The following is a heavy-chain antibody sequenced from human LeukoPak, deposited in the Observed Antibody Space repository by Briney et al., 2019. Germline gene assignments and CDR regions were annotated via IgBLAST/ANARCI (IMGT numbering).Heavy chain of an antibody. Sequence: ASVKVSCKASGYTFTGYYMHWVRQAPGQGLEWMGWINPNSGGTNYAQKFQGRVTMTRDTSISIAYMELSRLRSDDTAVYYCARGNYDFWSGYRFDYWGQGTLVTVSS. CDR3: ARGNYDFWSGYRFDY. CDR2: INPNSGGT. J-gene: IGHJ4*02. CDR1: GYTFTGYY. D-gene: IGHD3-3*01. V-gene: IGHV1-2*02.